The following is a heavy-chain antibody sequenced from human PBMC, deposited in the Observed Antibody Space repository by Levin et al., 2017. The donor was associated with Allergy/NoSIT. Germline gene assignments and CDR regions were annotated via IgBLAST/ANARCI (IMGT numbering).Heavy chain of an antibody. CDR3: ARDQGGWYVVYFQH. V-gene: IGHV3-21*01. CDR1: GFTFSSYS. CDR2: ISSSSSYI. D-gene: IGHD6-19*01. J-gene: IGHJ1*01. Sequence: GGSLRLSCAASGFTFSSYSMNWVRQAPGKGLEWVSSISSSSSYIYYADSVKGRFTISRDNAKNSLYLQMNSLRAEDTAVYYCARDQGGWYVVYFQHWGQGTLVTVSS.